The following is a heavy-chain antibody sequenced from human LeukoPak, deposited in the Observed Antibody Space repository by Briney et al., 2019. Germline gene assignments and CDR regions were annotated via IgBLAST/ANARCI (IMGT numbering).Heavy chain of an antibody. Sequence: GGSLRLSCAASGLTFSASNMNWVRQAPGKGLEWISYISSYSGATYYADSVKGRFTISRDDAKNSLYLQMNSLRDEDTAVYYCARVRSGSYFDYWGQGTLVPLSS. J-gene: IGHJ4*02. CDR1: GLTFSASN. CDR3: ARVRSGSYFDY. CDR2: ISSYSGAT. D-gene: IGHD3-10*01. V-gene: IGHV3-48*02.